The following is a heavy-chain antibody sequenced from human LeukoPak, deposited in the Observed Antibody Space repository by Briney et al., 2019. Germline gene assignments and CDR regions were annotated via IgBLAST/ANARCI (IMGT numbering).Heavy chain of an antibody. CDR1: GGSISSSSYY. CDR3: ASLSFLSGSYDY. CDR2: IYYSGST. J-gene: IGHJ4*02. V-gene: IGHV4-39*01. D-gene: IGHD1-26*01. Sequence: SETLSLTCTVSGGSISSSSYYWGWIRQPPGKGLEWIGSIYYSGSTYYNPSLKSRVTISVDTSKNQFSLKLSSVTAADTAVHYCASLSFLSGSYDYWGQGTLVTVSS.